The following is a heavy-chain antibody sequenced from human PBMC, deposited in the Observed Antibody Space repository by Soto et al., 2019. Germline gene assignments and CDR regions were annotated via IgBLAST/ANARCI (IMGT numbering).Heavy chain of an antibody. CDR3: ARDRSGRIFDY. Sequence: AGGSLRLSCAASGFTFSSYSMNWVRQAPGKGLEWVSYISSSSSTIYYADSVKGRFTISRDNAKNSLYLQMNSLRAEDTAVYYCARDRSGRIFDYWGQGTLVTVSS. CDR1: GFTFSSYS. J-gene: IGHJ4*02. CDR2: ISSSSSTI. V-gene: IGHV3-48*01.